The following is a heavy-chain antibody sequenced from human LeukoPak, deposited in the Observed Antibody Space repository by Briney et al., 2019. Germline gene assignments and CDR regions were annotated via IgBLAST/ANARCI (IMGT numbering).Heavy chain of an antibody. V-gene: IGHV3-30*18. Sequence: GGSLRLSCAASGFTFSSYGMHWVRQAPGKGLEWVAVISYDGSNKYYADSVKGRFTISRDNSKNTLYLQMNSLRAEDTAVNYCAKSRTRYFDWSFDYWGQGTLVTVSS. CDR1: GFTFSSYG. J-gene: IGHJ4*02. CDR2: ISYDGSNK. CDR3: AKSRTRYFDWSFDY. D-gene: IGHD3-9*01.